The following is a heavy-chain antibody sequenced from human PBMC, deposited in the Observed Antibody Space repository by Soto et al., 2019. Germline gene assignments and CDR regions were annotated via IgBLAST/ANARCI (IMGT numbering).Heavy chain of an antibody. CDR2: IIPILGTA. D-gene: IGHD1-1*01. CDR1: GGTFSSYA. V-gene: IGHV1-69*12. J-gene: IGHJ4*02. Sequence: QVQLVQSGAEVKKPGSSVKVSCKASGGTFSSYAISWVRQAPGQGLEWMGGIIPILGTANYAQKFEARVTIAADATEGTADMELNSLRSEDTAVYYCASSALAAAGPKLQRGMYYFDYWGQGTLVTVSS. CDR3: ASSALAAAGPKLQRGMYYFDY.